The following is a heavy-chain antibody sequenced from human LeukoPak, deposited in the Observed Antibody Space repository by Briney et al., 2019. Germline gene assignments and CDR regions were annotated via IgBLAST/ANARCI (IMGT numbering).Heavy chain of an antibody. Sequence: GGSLRLSCAASGFTVSSNYMTWVRQAPGKGLEWVSVISSGGTTYYADSVKGRFTISRDKDENSLYLQMNSLRAEDTAVYYCARDRSRYYDSSSYFSYFDYWGQGTLVTVSS. J-gene: IGHJ4*02. V-gene: IGHV3-53*01. D-gene: IGHD3-22*01. CDR1: GFTVSSNY. CDR3: ARDRSRYYDSSSYFSYFDY. CDR2: ISSGGTT.